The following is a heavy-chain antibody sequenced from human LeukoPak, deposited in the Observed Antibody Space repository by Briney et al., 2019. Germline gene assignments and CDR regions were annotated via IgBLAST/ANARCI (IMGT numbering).Heavy chain of an antibody. D-gene: IGHD6-19*01. CDR3: ARVYSSGWYEVTPLWY. CDR2: INPNSGGT. J-gene: IGHJ4*02. V-gene: IGHV1-2*02. CDR1: GYTFTAYH. Sequence: ASVKVSCKTSGYTFTAYHIHWVRQAPGHGLEWLGWINPNSGGTNYAQKFQGRVTMTRDTSISTAYMELSRLRSDDTAVYYCARVYSSGWYEVTPLWYWGQGTLVTVSS.